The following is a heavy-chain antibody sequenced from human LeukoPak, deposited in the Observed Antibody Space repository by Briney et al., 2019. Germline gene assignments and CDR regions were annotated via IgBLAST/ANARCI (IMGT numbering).Heavy chain of an antibody. Sequence: GGSLRLSCAASGFTFSTYGMSWARQAPGKGLEWVSGISGSGGSRFYTDSVKGRFTISRDNSKNTLYLQMNSLRAEDTAVYYCAELGITMIGGVWGKGTTVTISS. CDR3: AELGITMIGGV. CDR2: ISGSGGSR. D-gene: IGHD3-10*02. V-gene: IGHV3-23*01. CDR1: GFTFSTYG. J-gene: IGHJ6*04.